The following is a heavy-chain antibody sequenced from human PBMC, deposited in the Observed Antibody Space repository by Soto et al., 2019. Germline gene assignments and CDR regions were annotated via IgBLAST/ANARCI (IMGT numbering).Heavy chain of an antibody. CDR2: ISWNSGNI. CDR3: VKHQELNCGGDCESGFDY. CDR1: GFTFEDYA. V-gene: IGHV3-9*01. J-gene: IGHJ4*02. D-gene: IGHD2-21*02. Sequence: GGSLRLSCAASGFTFEDYAMHWVRQAPGKGLEWVAGISWNSGNIGFADSVKGRFTISRDNAKNSLYLQMNSLRAEDTAFYYCVKHQELNCGGDCESGFDYWGQGTMVTVYS.